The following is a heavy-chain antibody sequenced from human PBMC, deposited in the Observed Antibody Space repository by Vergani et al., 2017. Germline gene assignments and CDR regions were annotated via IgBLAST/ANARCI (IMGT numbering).Heavy chain of an antibody. V-gene: IGHV3-49*04. CDR1: GFTFSSYS. D-gene: IGHD5-18*01. CDR2: IRNKAYGGTT. J-gene: IGHJ4*02. CDR3: XRGRGYSFGYSDY. Sequence: EVQLVESGGGLVPPGRSLRLSCAASGFTFSSYSMTWVRQAPGKGLEWVAFIRNKAYGGTTEYAASVKGRFTISRDDSKRLAYLQLSGLKTEDTAVYFCXRGRGYSFGYSDYWGQGTLVTVSS.